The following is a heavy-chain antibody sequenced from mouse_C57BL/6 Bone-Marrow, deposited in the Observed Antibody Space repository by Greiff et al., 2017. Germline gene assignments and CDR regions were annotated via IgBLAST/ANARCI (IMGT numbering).Heavy chain of an antibody. CDR2: ISLKSGSYAT. V-gene: IGHV6-3*01. J-gene: IGHJ2*01. Sequence: EVQRVESGGGLVQPGGSLKLSCVASGFTFSNYWMNWVRQSPEKGLEWVAQISLKSGSYATTYAESVKGRFTISRDDTNSFVYLQMITFRAEDTEIYYCAYIVTVFPIFDDWGQGTTLTVSS. CDR3: AYIVTVFPIFDD. CDR1: GFTFSNYW. D-gene: IGHD2-12*01.